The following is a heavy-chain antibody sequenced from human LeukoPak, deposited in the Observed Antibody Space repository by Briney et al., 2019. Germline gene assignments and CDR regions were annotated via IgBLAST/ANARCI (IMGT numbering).Heavy chain of an antibody. Sequence: GESLQISCKGSGSSFTSYWIGWVRQMPGKAPEWMGIIYPGDSDTRYSPSFQGQVTISADKSIRTAYLQWSSLKASDTAIYYCARETAGTFHFDFWGQGTLVTVSS. CDR3: ARETAGTFHFDF. J-gene: IGHJ4*02. CDR1: GSSFTSYW. V-gene: IGHV5-51*01. CDR2: IYPGDSDT. D-gene: IGHD6-13*01.